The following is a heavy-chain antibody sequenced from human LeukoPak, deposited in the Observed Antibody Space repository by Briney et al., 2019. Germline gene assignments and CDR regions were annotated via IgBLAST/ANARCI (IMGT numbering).Heavy chain of an antibody. Sequence: SVKDSCKASGGTFSSYAISGVRQAPGQGLEWMGRIIPIFGTANYAQKFQGRDTITTDESTSTAYMELSSPRSEDTAVYYCARVTPLADAFDIWGQGTMVTVSS. J-gene: IGHJ3*02. CDR1: GGTFSSYA. CDR2: IIPIFGTA. CDR3: ARVTPLADAFDI. V-gene: IGHV1-69*05.